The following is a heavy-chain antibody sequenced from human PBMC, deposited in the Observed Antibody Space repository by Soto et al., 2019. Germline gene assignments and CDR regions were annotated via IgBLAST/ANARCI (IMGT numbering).Heavy chain of an antibody. J-gene: IGHJ5*02. CDR2: ISGSGGST. CDR1: GFTFSSYA. Sequence: PGWSLRLSCAAAGFTFSSYAMSWVRQAPGKGLEWVSAISGSGGSTYYADSVKGRFTISRDNSKNTLYLQMNSLRAEDTAVYYCAKNPTWGVVQAAIRGWFDPWGQGTLVTVS. V-gene: IGHV3-23*01. CDR3: AKNPTWGVVQAAIRGWFDP. D-gene: IGHD2-2*02.